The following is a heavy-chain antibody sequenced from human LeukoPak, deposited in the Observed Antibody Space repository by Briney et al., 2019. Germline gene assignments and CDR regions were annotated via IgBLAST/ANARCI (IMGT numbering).Heavy chain of an antibody. J-gene: IGHJ4*02. Sequence: GGSLRLSCAVSGFTFSSYAMSWVRQAPGKGLEWVSAISDSGSNTYYADSVKGRFTISRDNSKNTLYLQMDSLRAEDTAMYYCARGRYSGTTYYFDYWGQGTLVTVSS. D-gene: IGHD5-12*01. CDR2: ISDSGSNT. CDR1: GFTFSSYA. V-gene: IGHV3-23*01. CDR3: ARGRYSGTTYYFDY.